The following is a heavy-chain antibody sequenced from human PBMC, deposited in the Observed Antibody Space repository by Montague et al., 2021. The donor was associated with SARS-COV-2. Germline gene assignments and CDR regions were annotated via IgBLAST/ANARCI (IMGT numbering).Heavy chain of an antibody. D-gene: IGHD3-9*01. CDR3: ARHRRYDVVTYYPDF. Sequence: SETLSLTCSVSGGSFDSDNFFWGWIRQPPGKRLEWIGVISNGGRTFDNPSLESRVTISVHTSRDQLSLNVKSVTAADTAVYYCARHRRYDVVTYYPDFWSQGILVTVSS. V-gene: IGHV4-39*01. CDR2: ISNGGRT. J-gene: IGHJ4*02. CDR1: GGSFDSDNFF.